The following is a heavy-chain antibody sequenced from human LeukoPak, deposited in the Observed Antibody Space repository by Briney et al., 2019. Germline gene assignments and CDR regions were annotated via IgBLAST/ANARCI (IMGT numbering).Heavy chain of an antibody. CDR1: GYTFTSYD. Sequence: ASVKVSCKASGYTFTSYDINWVRQATGQGLEWMGWMNPNSGNTGYAQKIQGRVTMTRNTSISTAYMVLSRLRSDDTAVYYCARDVSAAAGNDYWGQGTLVTVSS. V-gene: IGHV1-8*01. D-gene: IGHD6-13*01. J-gene: IGHJ4*02. CDR2: MNPNSGNT. CDR3: ARDVSAAAGNDY.